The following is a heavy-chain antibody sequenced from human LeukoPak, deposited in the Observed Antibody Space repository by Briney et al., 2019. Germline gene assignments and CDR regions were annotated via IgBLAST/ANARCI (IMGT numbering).Heavy chain of an antibody. Sequence: ASVKDSCKASGYTFSNYGMSWVRQAPGQGLEWMGWISAKNGNTDYAQKLQGRVTMTADRSTSTAYMELRSLRSDDTAVYYCARRIVGGHLGDYWGQGTLVTVSS. CDR3: ARRIVGGHLGDY. D-gene: IGHD1-26*01. V-gene: IGHV1-18*01. CDR2: ISAKNGNT. J-gene: IGHJ4*02. CDR1: GYTFSNYG.